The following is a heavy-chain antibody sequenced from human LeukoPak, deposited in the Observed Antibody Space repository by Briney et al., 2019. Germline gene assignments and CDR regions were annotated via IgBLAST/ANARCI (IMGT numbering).Heavy chain of an antibody. Sequence: GGSLRLSCAASGFTFSTYSMNWVRQAPGKGLEWVSSISDSSSNIYFADSVKGRFTISRDNAKNSLYLQMNSLRAEDTAVYYCARDSNHYTVLTGYYTLLFDYWGQGTLVTVSS. CDR3: ARDSNHYTVLTGYYTLLFDY. CDR2: ISDSSSNI. V-gene: IGHV3-21*01. D-gene: IGHD3-9*01. J-gene: IGHJ4*02. CDR1: GFTFSTYS.